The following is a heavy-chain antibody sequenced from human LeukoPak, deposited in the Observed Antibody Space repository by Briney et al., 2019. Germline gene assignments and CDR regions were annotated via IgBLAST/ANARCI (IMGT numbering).Heavy chain of an antibody. V-gene: IGHV4-31*03. CDR2: IYYSGST. CDR1: GGSISSGGYY. D-gene: IGHD3-10*01. CDR3: ARRDASGSLTFDY. Sequence: PSETLSLTCTVSGGSISSGGYYWSWIRQHPGKGLEWIGYIYYSGSTYYNPSLKSRVTISLDTSKNQFSLKLSSVTAADTAVYYCARRDASGSLTFDYWGQGTLVTVSS. J-gene: IGHJ4*02.